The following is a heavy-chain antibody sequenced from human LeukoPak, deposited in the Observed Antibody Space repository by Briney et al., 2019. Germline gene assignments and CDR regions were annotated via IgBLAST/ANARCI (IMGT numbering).Heavy chain of an antibody. J-gene: IGHJ3*02. CDR1: GGSISSYY. CDR2: IYYSGST. Sequence: SETLSLTCTVSGGSISSYYWSWIRQPPGKGLEWIGYIYYSGSTNYNPSLKSRVTISVDTSKNQFSLKLSSVTAADTAVYYCASSGVVPFAFDIWGQGTMVTVSS. D-gene: IGHD3-3*01. CDR3: ASSGVVPFAFDI. V-gene: IGHV4-59*01.